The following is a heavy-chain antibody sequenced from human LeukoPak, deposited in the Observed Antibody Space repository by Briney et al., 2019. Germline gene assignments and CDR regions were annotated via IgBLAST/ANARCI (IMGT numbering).Heavy chain of an antibody. CDR2: VYHSGAE. Sequence: KPSETLSLTCIVSADAITSHFYWGWIRQSPGEGGKGLEWIASVYHSGAEYVNPSLKSRVTTSVDTSKSQFYLTLTSVTAADTAVYFRARASFASGSYYFDLWGPGTLITVSS. CDR3: ARASFASGSYYFDL. J-gene: IGHJ4*02. CDR1: ADAITSHFY. D-gene: IGHD3-10*01. V-gene: IGHV4-38-2*02.